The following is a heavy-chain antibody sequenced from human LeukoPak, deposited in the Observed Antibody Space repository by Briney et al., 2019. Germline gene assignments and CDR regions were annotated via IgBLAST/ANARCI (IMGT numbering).Heavy chain of an antibody. CDR1: GFTFTAYY. Sequence: GGSLRLSCAASGFTFTAYYMSWMRQAPGKGLEWISHISGHGDTIYYADSVKGRFTISRDNAKNSLYLQMNSLRAEDTAVYYCTRVNTGILWFGELPHYMDVWGKGTTVTVSS. CDR2: ISGHGDTI. CDR3: TRVNTGILWFGELPHYMDV. J-gene: IGHJ6*03. D-gene: IGHD3-10*01. V-gene: IGHV3-11*04.